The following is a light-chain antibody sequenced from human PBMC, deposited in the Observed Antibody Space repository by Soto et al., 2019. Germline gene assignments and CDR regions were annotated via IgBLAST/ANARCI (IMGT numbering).Light chain of an antibody. J-gene: IGKJ2*01. CDR1: QSISSSY. CDR2: GTS. Sequence: VLTQSPGTLSLSPGERATISCRASQSISSSYLAWYQHKPGQAPRLLIFGTSSRATGIPDRFSGSESGTEFTLTISRLEPEDFAVYYCQQYGTSPYTFGQGTKLEIK. CDR3: QQYGTSPYT. V-gene: IGKV3-20*01.